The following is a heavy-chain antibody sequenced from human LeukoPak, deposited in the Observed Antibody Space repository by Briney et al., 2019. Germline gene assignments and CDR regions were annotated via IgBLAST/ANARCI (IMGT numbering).Heavy chain of an antibody. J-gene: IGHJ4*02. CDR2: IDTSGST. CDR1: GGSISSGSYY. CDR3: AREGIYGDYRH. D-gene: IGHD4-17*01. V-gene: IGHV4-61*02. Sequence: PSETLSLTCTVSGGSISSGSYYWRWLRQPAGKGLEWIGRIDTSGSTNYNPSLKSRVTMSADTSKKQFSLKLRSVTAADTAVYYCAREGIYGDYRHWGQGTLVTVSS.